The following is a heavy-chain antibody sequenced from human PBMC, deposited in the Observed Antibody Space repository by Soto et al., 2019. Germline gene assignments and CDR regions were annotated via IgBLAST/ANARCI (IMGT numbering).Heavy chain of an antibody. D-gene: IGHD6-19*01. J-gene: IGHJ2*01. CDR2: ISGSASGT. CDR1: GFTFSNYA. Sequence: EEQLLESGGGLVQPGGSLRLSCSASGFTFSNYALNWVRQAPGKGLEWVSGISGSASGTYYPDSVQGRFTISRDNSTNTLYLQMNNLRAEDTALYYCAKSRSAVAAYWYVDIWGRGTLVTVSS. CDR3: AKSRSAVAAYWYVDI. V-gene: IGHV3-23*01.